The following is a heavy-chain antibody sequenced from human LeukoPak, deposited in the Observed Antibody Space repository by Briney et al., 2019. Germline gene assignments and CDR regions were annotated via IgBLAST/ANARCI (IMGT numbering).Heavy chain of an antibody. CDR1: GGSFSGYY. Sequence: SETLSLTCAVYGGSFSGYYWSWIRQPPGKGLEWIGEINHSGGTNYNPSLKSRVTISVDTSKNQFSLKLSSVTAADTAVYYCARGPTTVTIGVAEYYFDYWGQGTLVTVSS. CDR2: INHSGGT. V-gene: IGHV4-34*01. CDR3: ARGPTTVTIGVAEYYFDY. D-gene: IGHD4-17*01. J-gene: IGHJ4*02.